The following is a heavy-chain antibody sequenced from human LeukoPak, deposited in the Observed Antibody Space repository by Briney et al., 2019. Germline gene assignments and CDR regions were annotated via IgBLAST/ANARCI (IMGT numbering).Heavy chain of an antibody. CDR1: GFTFSGHW. J-gene: IGHJ4*02. CDR3: ARDRGWLQFDS. D-gene: IGHD5-24*01. CDR2: IQEDGSVK. V-gene: IGHV3-7*01. Sequence: GGPLRLSCAASGFTFSGHWMSWVRQAPGKGLEWVGHIQEDGSVKAYVVSVKGRFSISRDNAQNSLYLHMTSLRAEDTAVYYCARDRGWLQFDSWGQGTLVTVSS.